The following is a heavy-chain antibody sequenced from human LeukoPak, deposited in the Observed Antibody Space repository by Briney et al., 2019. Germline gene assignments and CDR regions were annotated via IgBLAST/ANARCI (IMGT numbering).Heavy chain of an antibody. CDR1: GFTFSGSA. Sequence: GGSLRLSCAASGFTFSGSAMHWVRQASGTGLEWLGRIRTKPNNYATTYAASVKGRFTISRDDSKSAAYLEMNGLKTEDTAVYYCTRHAASGGSGVDFWGQGILVTVSS. CDR3: TRHAASGGSGVDF. CDR2: IRTKPNNYAT. D-gene: IGHD3-10*01. V-gene: IGHV3-73*01. J-gene: IGHJ4*02.